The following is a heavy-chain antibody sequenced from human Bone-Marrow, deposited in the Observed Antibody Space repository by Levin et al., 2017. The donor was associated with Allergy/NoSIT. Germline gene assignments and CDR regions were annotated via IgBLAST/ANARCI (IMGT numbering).Heavy chain of an antibody. J-gene: IGHJ4*02. Sequence: PGGSLRLSCAASGFTFSSYSMNWVRQAPGKGLEWVSYISSSSSTIYYADSVKGRFTISRDNAKNSLYLQMNSLRAEDTAVYYCARDRGPGSSWPFDYWGQGTLVTVSS. CDR2: ISSSSSTI. V-gene: IGHV3-48*04. CDR1: GFTFSSYS. D-gene: IGHD6-13*01. CDR3: ARDRGPGSSWPFDY.